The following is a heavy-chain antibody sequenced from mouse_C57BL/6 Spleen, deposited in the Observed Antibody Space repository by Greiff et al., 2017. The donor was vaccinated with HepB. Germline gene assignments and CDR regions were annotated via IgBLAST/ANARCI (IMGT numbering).Heavy chain of an antibody. J-gene: IGHJ2*01. CDR3: ARGRMITTYFDY. Sequence: VKLVESGPELVRPGVSVKISCKGSGYTFTDYAMHWVKQSHAKSLEWIGVISTYYGDASYNQKFKDKATMTVDKSSSTAYMELARLTSEDSAVYYCARGRMITTYFDYWGQGTTLTVSS. CDR1: GYTFTDYA. V-gene: IGHV1-67*01. D-gene: IGHD2-4*01. CDR2: ISTYYGDA.